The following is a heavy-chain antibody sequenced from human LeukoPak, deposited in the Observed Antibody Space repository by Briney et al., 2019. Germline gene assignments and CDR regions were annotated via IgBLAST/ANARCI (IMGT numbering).Heavy chain of an antibody. Sequence: GGSLRLSCAASGFTFSSYAMSWVLQAPGKGLEWVSAISGSGGSTYYADSVKGRFTISRDNAKNSLYLQMNSLRAEDTAVYYCARDYGGNSGPHAFDIWGQGTMVTVSS. CDR1: GFTFSSYA. CDR3: ARDYGGNSGPHAFDI. CDR2: ISGSGGST. J-gene: IGHJ3*02. V-gene: IGHV3-23*01. D-gene: IGHD4-23*01.